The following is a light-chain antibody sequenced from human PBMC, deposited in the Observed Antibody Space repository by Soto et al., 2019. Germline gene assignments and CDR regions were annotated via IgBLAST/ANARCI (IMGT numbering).Light chain of an antibody. CDR1: SSNIGSNY. CDR3: TAWDDSLSGWV. J-gene: IGLJ3*02. V-gene: IGLV1-47*03. Sequence: QSVLTQPPSASGTPGQRVTISCSGSSSNIGSNYVYWYQQLPGTAPKLLIYRNNQRPSGVPDRFSGSKSGTSASLAISGLWSEDEAYYYCTAWDDSLSGWVFGGGTKLTVL. CDR2: RNN.